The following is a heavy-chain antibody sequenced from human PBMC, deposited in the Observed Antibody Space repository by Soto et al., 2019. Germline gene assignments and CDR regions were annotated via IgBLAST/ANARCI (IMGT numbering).Heavy chain of an antibody. D-gene: IGHD3-3*01. J-gene: IGHJ6*02. CDR2: IGSAGDT. V-gene: IGHV3-13*01. CDR1: GFTFSSYD. Sequence: GGSLRLSCAASGFTFSSYDMHWVRQATGKGLEWVSAIGSAGDTYYPGSVKGRFTISRDNSKNRMYLQVHSLRAEDTAAYYCAKAVTISGSFYYGMDVWGQGTTVTVSS. CDR3: AKAVTISGSFYYGMDV.